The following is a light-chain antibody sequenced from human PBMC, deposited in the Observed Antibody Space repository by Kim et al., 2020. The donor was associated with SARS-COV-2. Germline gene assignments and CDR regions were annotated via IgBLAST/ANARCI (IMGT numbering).Light chain of an antibody. J-gene: IGLJ2*01. Sequence: SYELTQPPSVSVSLGQMARITCSGEALPKKYAYWYQQKPGQFPVLVIYKDSERPSGIPERFSGSSSGTIVTLTISGVQAEDEADYYCLSADSSGTFFGGGTQLTVL. CDR2: KDS. V-gene: IGLV3-16*01. CDR3: LSADSSGTF. CDR1: ALPKKY.